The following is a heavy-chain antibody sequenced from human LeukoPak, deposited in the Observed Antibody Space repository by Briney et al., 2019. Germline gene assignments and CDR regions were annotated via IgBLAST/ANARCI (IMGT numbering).Heavy chain of an antibody. CDR1: GFTFSNYA. Sequence: GGSLRLSCAASGFTFSNYAMHWVRQAPGKGLEWVAFVRSDGNNKYYADSVKGRFTISRDNSKNTLYLQMGSLRAEDMAVYYCARARYFDWLLYFDYWGQGTLVTVSS. D-gene: IGHD3-9*01. CDR3: ARARYFDWLLYFDY. CDR2: VRSDGNNK. V-gene: IGHV3-30*02. J-gene: IGHJ4*02.